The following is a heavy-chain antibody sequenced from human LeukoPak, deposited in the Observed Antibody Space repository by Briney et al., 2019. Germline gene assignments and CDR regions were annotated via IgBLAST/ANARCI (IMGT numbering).Heavy chain of an antibody. CDR2: INPTGTTT. V-gene: IGHV1-46*01. CDR1: GYTFINNW. CDR3: ARDNSVGDIAWWFDP. J-gene: IGHJ5*02. Sequence: ASVKVSCKSSGYTFINNWMHWVRQAPGQGLEWVGLINPTGTTTLYAQKFQGRVTLTRDMSTSTDYMELRSLKSEDTAVYYCARDNSVGDIAWWFDPWGQGTLVTVSS. D-gene: IGHD3-10*01.